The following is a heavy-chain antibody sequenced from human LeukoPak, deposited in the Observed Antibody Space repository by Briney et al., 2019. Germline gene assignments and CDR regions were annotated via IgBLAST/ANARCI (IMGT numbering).Heavy chain of an antibody. Sequence: GGSLRLSCASSGFTFSSYSMNWVRQAPGKGLEWVSSISSSSSYIYYADSVKGRFTISRDNAKNSLYLQMNSLRAEDTAVYYCASPLSWNSSGWYGYWGQGTLVTVSS. CDR1: GFTFSSYS. D-gene: IGHD6-19*01. CDR3: ASPLSWNSSGWYGY. CDR2: ISSSSSYI. J-gene: IGHJ4*02. V-gene: IGHV3-21*01.